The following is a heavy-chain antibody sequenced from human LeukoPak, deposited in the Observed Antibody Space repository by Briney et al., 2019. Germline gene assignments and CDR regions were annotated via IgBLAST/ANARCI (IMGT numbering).Heavy chain of an antibody. V-gene: IGHV4-38-2*02. CDR1: GYSISSGYY. D-gene: IGHD4-17*01. Sequence: SETLSLTCTVSGYSISSGYYWGWIRQPPGKGLEWIGSIYYSGSTYYNPSLKSRVTISVDTSKNQFSLKLSSVTAADTAVYYCARAPGTTFDYWGHGNMVTVSS. CDR2: IYYSGST. J-gene: IGHJ4*01. CDR3: ARAPGTTFDY.